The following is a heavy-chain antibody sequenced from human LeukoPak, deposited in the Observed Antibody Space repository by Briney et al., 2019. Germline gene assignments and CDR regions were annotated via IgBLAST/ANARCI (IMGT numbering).Heavy chain of an antibody. D-gene: IGHD5-24*01. CDR2: IYYSGST. J-gene: IGHJ4*02. CDR1: GGSISSYY. V-gene: IGHV4-59*01. CDR3: ARGGWLQSSLVFDY. Sequence: PSETLSLTCTVSGGSISSYYWSWIRQPPGKGLEWIGYIYYSGSTNYNPSLKSRVTISVDTSKNQFSLKLGSVTAADTAVYYCARGGWLQSSLVFDYWGQGTLVTVSS.